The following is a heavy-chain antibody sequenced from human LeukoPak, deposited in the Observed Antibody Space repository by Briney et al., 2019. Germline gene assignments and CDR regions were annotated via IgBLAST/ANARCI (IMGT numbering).Heavy chain of an antibody. CDR1: GFTFSSYS. CDR3: AGAPYDSSGYYYY. Sequence: GGSLRLSCAASGFTFSSYSMNWVRQAQGKGLEWVSSISSSSSYIYYADSVKGRFTISRDNAKNSLYLQMNSLRAEDTAVYYCAGAPYDSSGYYYYWGQGTLVTVSS. CDR2: ISSSSSYI. V-gene: IGHV3-21*01. D-gene: IGHD3-22*01. J-gene: IGHJ4*02.